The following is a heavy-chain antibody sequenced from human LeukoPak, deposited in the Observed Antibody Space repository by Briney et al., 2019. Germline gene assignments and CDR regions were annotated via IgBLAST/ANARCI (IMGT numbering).Heavy chain of an antibody. CDR3: AKRPPYVLALE. D-gene: IGHD3-3*02. Sequence: GGSLRLSCTASGFTFSSHYMSWVRQAPGQGLEWVSSISSSGDGDETYYADSVKGRFTISRDNSKNTLYLQLSNLRVEDTALYYCAKRPPYVLALEWGQGTLVSVSS. V-gene: IGHV3-23*01. J-gene: IGHJ4*02. CDR1: GFTFSSHY. CDR2: ISSSGDGDET.